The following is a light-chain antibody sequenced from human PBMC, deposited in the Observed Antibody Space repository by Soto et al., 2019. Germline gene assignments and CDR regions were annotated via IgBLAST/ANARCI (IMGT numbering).Light chain of an antibody. CDR1: NIGNKR. CDR2: YDS. J-gene: IGLJ1*01. V-gene: IGLV3-21*04. CDR3: QVWDIMTDNYV. Sequence: SYELTQPPAVSVAPEKTATITCGGDNIGNKRVHWYRQKPGQAPVLVISYDSDRPSGIPERFSGSNSGNTATLTISRVAAGDEADYYCQVWDIMTDNYVFGTGTKLTVL.